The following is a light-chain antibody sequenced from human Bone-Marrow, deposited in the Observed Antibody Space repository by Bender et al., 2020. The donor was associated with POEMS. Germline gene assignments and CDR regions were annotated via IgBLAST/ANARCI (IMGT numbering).Light chain of an antibody. Sequence: QSALTQPASVSGSPGQSITISCTGTTSDVGGHDFVSWYQQHPGKAPKLLIFNVIDRPTRVSDRFSGSKSGNTASLTISGLQAEDEADYYCSSYTTTSARVFGGGTKLTVL. CDR3: SSYTTTSARV. CDR1: TSDVGGHDF. CDR2: NVI. V-gene: IGLV2-14*03. J-gene: IGLJ3*02.